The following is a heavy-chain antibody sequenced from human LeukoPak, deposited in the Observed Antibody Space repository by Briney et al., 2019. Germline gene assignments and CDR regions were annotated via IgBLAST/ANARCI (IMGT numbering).Heavy chain of an antibody. Sequence: GGSLRLSCAASGFTFSSYSMNWVRQAPGKGLEWVSYISSSSTIYYADSVKGRFTISRDNAKNSLYLQMNSLRDEDTAVYYCARASIYDFWSGYSPFYFDYWGQGTLVTVSS. CDR2: ISSSSTI. J-gene: IGHJ4*02. D-gene: IGHD3-3*01. V-gene: IGHV3-48*02. CDR3: ARASIYDFWSGYSPFYFDY. CDR1: GFTFSSYS.